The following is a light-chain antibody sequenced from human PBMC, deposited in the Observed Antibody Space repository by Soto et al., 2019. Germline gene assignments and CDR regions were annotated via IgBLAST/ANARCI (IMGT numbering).Light chain of an antibody. Sequence: GFIHSAVAPLLCPVEVGTPSCRASQSVSSSHLAWYQHKPGQAPRLLIYAASSRATGSPDRFSGGGSGTDFTLTICRLEPEDFAVYYCQQDGVNTIKFGQGTLLAIK. V-gene: IGKV3-20*01. CDR3: QQDGVNTIK. CDR1: QSVSSSH. CDR2: AAS. J-gene: IGKJ5*01.